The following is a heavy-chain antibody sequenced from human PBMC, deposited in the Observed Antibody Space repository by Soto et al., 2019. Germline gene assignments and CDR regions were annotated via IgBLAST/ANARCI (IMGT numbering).Heavy chain of an antibody. Sequence: EVQLVQSGAEVKKPGESLKISCKGSGYSCTSYWIGWVRQMPGKGLEWMGIIYPGDSATRYSPSFQGQVTISADKSISTAYLQWSSLKASDTAMYYCARPIGILAPSDAFDIWGQGTTVTVSS. J-gene: IGHJ3*02. D-gene: IGHD3-9*01. CDR1: GYSCTSYW. CDR3: ARPIGILAPSDAFDI. CDR2: IYPGDSAT. V-gene: IGHV5-51*03.